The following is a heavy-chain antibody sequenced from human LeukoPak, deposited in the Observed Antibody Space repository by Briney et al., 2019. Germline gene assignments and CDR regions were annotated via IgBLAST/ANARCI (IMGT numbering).Heavy chain of an antibody. CDR3: ARRKDYYYYMDV. Sequence: SETLSLTCTVSGGSISSGSYYWSWIRQPAGKGLEWIGRIYTSGSTNYNPSLKSRVTISVDTSKNQFSLKLSSVTTADTAVYYCARRKDYYYYMDVWGKGTTVTVSS. J-gene: IGHJ6*03. CDR2: IYTSGST. CDR1: GGSISSGSYY. V-gene: IGHV4-61*02.